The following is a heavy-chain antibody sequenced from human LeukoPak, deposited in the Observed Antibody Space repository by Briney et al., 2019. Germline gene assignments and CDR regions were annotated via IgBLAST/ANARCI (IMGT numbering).Heavy chain of an antibody. CDR3: ARHRDYTYGYSDY. Sequence: GESLKISCKGSGYSFTSYWIGGVSQMPGKGLEWMGIIYPGDSDTRYSPSFQGQVTISADKSISTAYLQWSSLKASDTAMYFCARHRDYTYGYSDYWGQGTLVTVSS. D-gene: IGHD5-18*01. V-gene: IGHV5-51*01. CDR1: GYSFTSYW. J-gene: IGHJ4*02. CDR2: IYPGDSDT.